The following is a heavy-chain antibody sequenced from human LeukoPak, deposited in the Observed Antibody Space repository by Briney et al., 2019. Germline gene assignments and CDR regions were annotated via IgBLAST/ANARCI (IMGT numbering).Heavy chain of an antibody. Sequence: ASVKVSCKTSGYTFISYGFSWVRQAPGQGPEWMGWISAYDGNTNSAQKFQGRVIMTTDTSASTAYMEVRSLRPDDTAVYYCVRDGYGSGKGFFDYWGQGTLVTVSS. CDR3: VRDGYGSGKGFFDY. CDR1: GYTFISYG. J-gene: IGHJ4*02. V-gene: IGHV1-18*01. CDR2: ISAYDGNT. D-gene: IGHD3-10*01.